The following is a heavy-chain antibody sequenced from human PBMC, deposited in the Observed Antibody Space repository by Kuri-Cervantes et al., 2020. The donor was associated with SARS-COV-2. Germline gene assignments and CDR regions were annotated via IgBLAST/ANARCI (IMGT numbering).Heavy chain of an antibody. J-gene: IGHJ6*02. D-gene: IGHD6-6*01. V-gene: IGHV2-5*01. CDR1: GFSLSTSGVG. CDR3: ASIAARRVSYYYYGMDV. Sequence: SGPTLVKPTQTLTLTCTFSGFSLSTSGVGVGWIRQPPGEALEWLALIYWNDDKRYSPSLKSRLTITKDTSKNQVVLTMTNMDPVDTATYYCASIAARRVSYYYYGMDVWGQGTTVTVSS. CDR2: IYWNDDK.